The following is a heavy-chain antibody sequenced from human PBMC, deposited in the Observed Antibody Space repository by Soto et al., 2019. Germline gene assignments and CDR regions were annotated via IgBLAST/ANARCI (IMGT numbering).Heavy chain of an antibody. J-gene: IGHJ4*02. CDR3: VRWVGHFDF. CDR1: GGSISTFH. Sequence: QVQLQESGPGLVKPSETLSLTCSVSGGSISTFHWNWIRQPPGKGPEWIGYVYYTGSTNYNPSFTSRVTISVDTSKNQFSLKLTSVTAADTAVYYCVRWVGHFDFWGQGTLVTVSS. D-gene: IGHD1-26*01. CDR2: VYYTGST. V-gene: IGHV4-59*03.